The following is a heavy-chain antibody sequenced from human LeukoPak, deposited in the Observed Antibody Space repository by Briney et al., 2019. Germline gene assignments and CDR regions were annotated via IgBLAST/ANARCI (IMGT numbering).Heavy chain of an antibody. CDR1: GGSFSGYY. Sequence: SETLSLTCAVYGGSFSGYYWSWIRQPPGKGLEWIGEINHSGSTNYNPSLKSRVTISVETSKNQFSLKLSSVTAADTAVYYCARGRGHGSGSYYNPRYWYFDLWGRGTLVTVSS. V-gene: IGHV4-34*01. D-gene: IGHD3-10*01. CDR2: INHSGST. J-gene: IGHJ2*01. CDR3: ARGRGHGSGSYYNPRYWYFDL.